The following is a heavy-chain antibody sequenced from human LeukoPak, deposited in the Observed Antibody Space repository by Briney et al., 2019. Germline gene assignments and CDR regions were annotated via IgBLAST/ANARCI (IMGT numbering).Heavy chain of an antibody. J-gene: IGHJ4*02. CDR3: VKESRFAGVTSGFDY. CDR2: ISDSGGAT. CDR1: GFTFSDCA. D-gene: IGHD4-11*01. V-gene: IGHV3-23*01. Sequence: GGSLRLSCAASGFTFSDCAMSWVRQAPGKGLEWVSAISDSGGATYYADSVKGRFTISRDNSRNTLYLQLNGLRAEDTGLYYCVKESRFAGVTSGFDYWGQGTLVTVSS.